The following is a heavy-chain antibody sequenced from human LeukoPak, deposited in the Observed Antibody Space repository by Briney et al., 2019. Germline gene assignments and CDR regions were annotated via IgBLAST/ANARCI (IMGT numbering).Heavy chain of an antibody. CDR2: LSHSGGDT. Sequence: PGGSLRLSCAASGVTFANYAMSWVRQAPGKGLEWVSYLSHSGGDTYYAYSQSRRFIISRDTSSNTLLQQMNSLRAEDAAVYYCAKVPYSDYGSGRPPFMDAWGQGTTVAISS. J-gene: IGHJ6*02. D-gene: IGHD3-10*01. V-gene: IGHV3-23*01. CDR3: AKVPYSDYGSGRPPFMDA. CDR1: GVTFANYA.